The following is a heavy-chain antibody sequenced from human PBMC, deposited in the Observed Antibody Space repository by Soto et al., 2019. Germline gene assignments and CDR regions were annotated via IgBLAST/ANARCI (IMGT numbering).Heavy chain of an antibody. Sequence: QVQLVQSGAEVKKTGASVKVSCKASGYTFIGYYIHWVRQAPGQGLEWMGWINPNSGGTNYAQRFQGWVTRTRDRSISIAYLELGRLKSDGTAVFYCARVGGGLASLGYYGMDVWGQGTTVTVSS. J-gene: IGHJ6*02. V-gene: IGHV1-2*04. D-gene: IGHD3-10*01. CDR2: INPNSGGT. CDR1: GYTFIGYY. CDR3: ARVGGGLASLGYYGMDV.